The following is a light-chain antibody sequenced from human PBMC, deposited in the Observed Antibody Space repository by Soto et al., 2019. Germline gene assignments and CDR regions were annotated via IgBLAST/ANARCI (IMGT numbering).Light chain of an antibody. Sequence: DIQMTQSPSSLSASVGDRVTITCRASQTISVYLNWYQQKPGRAPKLLIYDASNLDSGVPSRFSGSGSGTEFSLTISNLQPDDCATYYCQQYENYWTFGQGTKVDI. CDR1: QTISVY. CDR2: DAS. CDR3: QQYENYWT. J-gene: IGKJ1*01. V-gene: IGKV1-5*01.